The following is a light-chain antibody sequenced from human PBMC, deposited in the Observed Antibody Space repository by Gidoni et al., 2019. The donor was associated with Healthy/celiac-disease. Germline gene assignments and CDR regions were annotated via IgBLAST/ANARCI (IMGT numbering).Light chain of an antibody. V-gene: IGKV3-11*01. Sequence: EIVFTQSPATLSLSPGERATLSCRASQSVSSYLAWYQQKPGQAPRLLIYDASNRATGIPARFSGSGSGTDFTLTISILEPEDFAVYYCQQRSNWPLTFXQXTKVEIK. CDR2: DAS. CDR3: QQRSNWPLT. CDR1: QSVSSY. J-gene: IGKJ1*01.